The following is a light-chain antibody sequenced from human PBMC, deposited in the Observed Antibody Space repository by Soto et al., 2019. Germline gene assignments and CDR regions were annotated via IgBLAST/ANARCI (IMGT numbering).Light chain of an antibody. V-gene: IGKV1-39*01. CDR2: SAS. Sequence: DIQLTQSPSFLSASVGDRVTITCRSSQYISTYLNWYRQKSGKAPEVLIYSASTLQSGVPSRFSGRGSGTDFTLTIIGLQSEDFVTYYCQQSYTTPRTFGAGTKVDIK. CDR3: QQSYTTPRT. J-gene: IGKJ4*02. CDR1: QYISTY.